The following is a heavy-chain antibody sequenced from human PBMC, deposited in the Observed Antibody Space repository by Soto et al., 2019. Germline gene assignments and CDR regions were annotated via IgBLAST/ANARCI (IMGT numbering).Heavy chain of an antibody. V-gene: IGHV1-2*04. CDR3: ARDGGYIVATISGDPYYYMDV. J-gene: IGHJ6*03. CDR1: GYTFTGYY. D-gene: IGHD5-12*01. Sequence: ASVKVSCKASGYTFTGYYMHWVRQAPGQGLEWMGWINPNSGGTNYAQKFQGWVTMTRDTSISTAYMELSRLRSDDTAVYYCARDGGYIVATISGDPYYYMDVWGKGTTVTVSS. CDR2: INPNSGGT.